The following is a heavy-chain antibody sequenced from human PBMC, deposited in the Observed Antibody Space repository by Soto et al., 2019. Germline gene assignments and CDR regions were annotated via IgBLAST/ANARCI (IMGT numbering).Heavy chain of an antibody. Sequence: SETLSLTCLVSGQNIKTNYWWAWVRQSPGKGLEWIGEIYHSGSAIYTPSLKNRVTLSLDVSKNEFYLAVNSVTAADTAVYYCARKTGYEVFDFWGQGTLVTVSS. CDR2: IYHSGSA. CDR3: ARKTGYEVFDF. D-gene: IGHD5-12*01. J-gene: IGHJ4*02. CDR1: GQNIKTNYW. V-gene: IGHV4-4*02.